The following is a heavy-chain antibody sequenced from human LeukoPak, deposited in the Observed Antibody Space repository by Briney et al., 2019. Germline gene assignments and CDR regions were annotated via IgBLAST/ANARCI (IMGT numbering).Heavy chain of an antibody. CDR3: ARVGRGYSDRWWFDP. CDR2: IIPILGIA. V-gene: IGHV1-69*02. Sequence: SVKVSCKAPGGTFSSYTISWVRQAPGQGLEWMGRIIPILGIANYAQKFQGRVTITADKSTSTAYMELSSLRSEDTAVYYCARVGRGYSDRWWFDPWGQGTLVTVSS. D-gene: IGHD5-18*01. CDR1: GGTFSSYT. J-gene: IGHJ5*02.